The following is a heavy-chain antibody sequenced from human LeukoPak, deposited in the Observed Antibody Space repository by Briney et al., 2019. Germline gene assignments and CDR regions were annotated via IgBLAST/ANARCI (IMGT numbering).Heavy chain of an antibody. J-gene: IGHJ4*02. CDR1: GYTFTVHY. V-gene: IGHV1-2*02. CDR3: ARDRDYGPDY. Sequence: ASVKVSCKASGYTFTVHYMHWLRQAPGQGLEGMGWIKPDSGATNFAQNFQGRVTMTSDTSINTAYMELSSLTSDDTAMYYCARDRDYGPDYWGQGTLVTVSA. CDR2: IKPDSGAT. D-gene: IGHD4/OR15-4a*01.